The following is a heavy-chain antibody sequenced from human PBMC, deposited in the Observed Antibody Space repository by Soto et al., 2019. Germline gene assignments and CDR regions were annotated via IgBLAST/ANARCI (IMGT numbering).Heavy chain of an antibody. Sequence: SETLSLTCAVSGDSISSGGFSWSWIRQPPGKGLEWVGYIYQSGSTYYNPSLKSRVTISVDRSKNQFSLKLSSVTAADTAVYYCARVLNFPSERGYSGYDYYYYYGMDVWGQGTTVTVS. D-gene: IGHD5-12*01. CDR2: IYQSGST. J-gene: IGHJ6*02. V-gene: IGHV4-30-2*01. CDR3: ARVLNFPSERGYSGYDYYYYYGMDV. CDR1: GDSISSGGFS.